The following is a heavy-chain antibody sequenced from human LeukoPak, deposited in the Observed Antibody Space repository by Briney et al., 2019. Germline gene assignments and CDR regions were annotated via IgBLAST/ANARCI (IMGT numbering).Heavy chain of an antibody. CDR1: GGSISSYY. V-gene: IGHV4-59*01. D-gene: IGHD6-13*01. CDR3: ARALAAAGNPFDP. J-gene: IGHJ5*02. Sequence: PSETLSLTCTVSGGSISSYYWSWIRQPPGKGQEWIGYIYYSGSTNYNPSLKSRVTISVDTSKNQFSLKLSSVTAADTAVYYCARALAAAGNPFDPWGQGTLVTVSS. CDR2: IYYSGST.